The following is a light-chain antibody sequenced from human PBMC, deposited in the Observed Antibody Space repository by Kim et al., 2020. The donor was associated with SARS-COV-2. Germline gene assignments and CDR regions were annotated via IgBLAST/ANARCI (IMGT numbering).Light chain of an antibody. V-gene: IGLV2-14*03. CDR2: DVS. CDR3: SSYTSSSTLVV. CDR1: SSDVGGYNY. J-gene: IGLJ2*01. Sequence: QSITISCTGTSSDVGGYNYVFWYQHHPGKAPKLMIYDVSNRPSGVSNRFSGSKSGNTASLTISGLQAEDEADYYCSSYTSSSTLVVFGGGTQLTVL.